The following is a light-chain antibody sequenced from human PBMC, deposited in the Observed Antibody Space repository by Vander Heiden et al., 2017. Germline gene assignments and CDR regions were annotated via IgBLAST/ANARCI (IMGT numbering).Light chain of an antibody. Sequence: QSVLTQPPSASGTPVQRVTISSSGSSSNIGSNYVSWYQQLPGTAPKLLIYRNNQRPSGVPDRFSGSKSGTSASLAISGLRSEDEADYYCSACDDSLSGVVFGGGTKLTVL. CDR3: SACDDSLSGVV. CDR2: RNN. J-gene: IGLJ2*01. V-gene: IGLV1-47*01. CDR1: SSNIGSNY.